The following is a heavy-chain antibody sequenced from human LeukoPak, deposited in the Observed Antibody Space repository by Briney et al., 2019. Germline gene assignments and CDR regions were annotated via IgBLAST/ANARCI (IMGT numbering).Heavy chain of an antibody. D-gene: IGHD1-26*01. CDR1: GYTFTGYY. Sequence: ASVKVSCKASGYTFTGYYMHWVRQAPGQGLEWMGWINPNSGGTNYAQKFQGRVTMTRDTSISTAYMELSSLRSEDTAVYYCATPYAGEVGATTFDYWGQGTLVTVSS. CDR3: ATPYAGEVGATTFDY. V-gene: IGHV1-2*02. J-gene: IGHJ4*02. CDR2: INPNSGGT.